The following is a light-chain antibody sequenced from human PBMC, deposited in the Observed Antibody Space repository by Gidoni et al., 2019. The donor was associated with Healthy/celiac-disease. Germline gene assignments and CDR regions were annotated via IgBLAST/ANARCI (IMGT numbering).Light chain of an antibody. CDR3: SSYTSSSTLYV. V-gene: IGLV2-14*01. J-gene: IGLJ1*01. Sequence: QSALTQPASVSGSPGQSITISCTGTSSDVGGYNYVSWYQQHPGKAPKLMIYEVSNRPSGVSNRFSVSKSGNTASLTISVLQAEDEADYYCSSYTSSSTLYVFGTGTKVTVL. CDR2: EVS. CDR1: SSDVGGYNY.